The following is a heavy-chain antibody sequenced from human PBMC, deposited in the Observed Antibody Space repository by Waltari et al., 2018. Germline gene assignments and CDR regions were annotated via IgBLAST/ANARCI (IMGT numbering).Heavy chain of an antibody. CDR2: GDPEDGET. D-gene: IGHD6-6*01. V-gene: IGHV1-69-2*01. Sequence: EVQLVQSGAEVKKPGATVKISCKASGYTFTDYYMHWVQQAPGKGLEWMGRGDPEDGETIYAEKFQGRVTITADTSTDTAYMELSSLRSEDTAVYYCATVSVVDSSSSGEIDYWGQGTLVTVSS. CDR3: ATVSVVDSSSSGEIDY. J-gene: IGHJ4*02. CDR1: GYTFTDYY.